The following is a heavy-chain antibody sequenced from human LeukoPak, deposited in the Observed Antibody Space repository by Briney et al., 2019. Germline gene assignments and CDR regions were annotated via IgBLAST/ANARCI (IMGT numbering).Heavy chain of an antibody. J-gene: IGHJ6*02. CDR1: GFTFSSYG. CDR3: AKDQTPAGMDV. Sequence: PGGSLRLSCAASGFTFSSYGMHWVRQAPGKGLEWVAVMSYDGSNKYYADSVKGRFTISRDNSKNTLYLQMNSLRAEDTAVYYCAKDQTPAGMDVWGQGTTVTVSS. V-gene: IGHV3-30*18. CDR2: MSYDGSNK.